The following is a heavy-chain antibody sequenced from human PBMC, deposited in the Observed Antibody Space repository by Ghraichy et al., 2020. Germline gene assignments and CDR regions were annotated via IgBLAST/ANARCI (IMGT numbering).Heavy chain of an antibody. V-gene: IGHV1-69*13. J-gene: IGHJ6*02. D-gene: IGHD6-6*01. CDR1: GGTFSSYA. CDR2: IIPIFGTA. Sequence: SVKVSCKASGGTFSSYAISWVRQAPGQGLEWMGGIIPIFGTANYAQKFQGRVTIIADESTSTAYMELSSLRSEDTAVYYCARGGVAARAYYYYGMDVWGQGTTVTVSS. CDR3: ARGGVAARAYYYYGMDV.